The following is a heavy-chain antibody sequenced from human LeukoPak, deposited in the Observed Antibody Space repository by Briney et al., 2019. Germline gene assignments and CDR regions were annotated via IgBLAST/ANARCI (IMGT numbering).Heavy chain of an antibody. D-gene: IGHD3-10*01. J-gene: IGHJ4*02. CDR2: FYPGDSDT. CDR1: GYNFDNYW. V-gene: IGHV5-51*01. CDR3: ARNMVRGMIPRILIFDF. Sequence: GESLKISCKGSGYNFDNYWIGWVRQMPGKGLEWVAIFYPGDSDTRYSPSFQGQVTISVDKSVNTAYLQWSSLRASDTAIYYCARNMVRGMIPRILIFDFWGRGTLVTVSS.